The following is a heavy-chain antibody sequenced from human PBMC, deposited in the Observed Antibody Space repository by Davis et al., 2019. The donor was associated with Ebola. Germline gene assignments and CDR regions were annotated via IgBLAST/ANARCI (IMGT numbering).Heavy chain of an antibody. D-gene: IGHD1-1*01. J-gene: IGHJ5*02. CDR3: ARGDWNDRWFDP. CDR1: GDSVSSNSAA. CDR2: TYYRSKWYN. Sequence: SETLSLTCAISGDSVSSNSAAWNWIRQSPSRGLEWLGRTYYRSKWYNDYAVSVKSRITINPYTSKNQFSLQLNSVTPEDTAVYYCARGDWNDRWFDPWGQGTLVTVSS. V-gene: IGHV6-1*01.